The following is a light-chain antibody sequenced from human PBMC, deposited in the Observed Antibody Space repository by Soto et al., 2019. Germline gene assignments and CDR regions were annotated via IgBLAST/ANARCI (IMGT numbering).Light chain of an antibody. V-gene: IGKV1-13*02. CDR2: HAS. CDR1: QGISSA. CDR3: QQFNTYPT. J-gene: IGKJ4*01. Sequence: AIQLTQSPSSLSASVGDRVTITCGANQGISSALAWYQHKPGKAPKLLISHASSLESGVPSRFSGSGSGTDFTLTINSLQPEDFATYHCQQFNTYPTFGGGTKVEIK.